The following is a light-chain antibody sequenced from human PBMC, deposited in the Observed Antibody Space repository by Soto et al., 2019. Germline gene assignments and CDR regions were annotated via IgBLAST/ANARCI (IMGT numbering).Light chain of an antibody. CDR2: EVS. J-gene: IGLJ3*02. CDR1: SSDVGGYNY. Sequence: QSAPTQPPSASGSPGQSATISCTGTSSDVGGYNYVSWYQQYPGKAPKLMIYEVSKRPSGVPDRFSGSKSGNTGSLTVSGVQGEDWADYYWSSYAGRSTWVFGGGTKLTVL. V-gene: IGLV2-8*01. CDR3: SSYAGRSTWV.